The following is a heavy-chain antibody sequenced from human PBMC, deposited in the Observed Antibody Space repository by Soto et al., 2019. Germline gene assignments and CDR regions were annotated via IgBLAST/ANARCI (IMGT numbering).Heavy chain of an antibody. J-gene: IGHJ5*02. CDR3: ARISGYCSGGDCHA. V-gene: IGHV3-30*03. CDR2: ISYDGSNT. CDR1: GVSFNSYD. Sequence: QAHLVESGGGVVQPGTSLRLSCAASGVSFNSYDMHWVRQAPGKGPEWVAIISYDGSNTYYSDSVRGRFTISRDNSKDTLYLQMHSLRSEDTAIYYCARISGYCSGGDCHAWGQGTQVTVSS. D-gene: IGHD2-15*01.